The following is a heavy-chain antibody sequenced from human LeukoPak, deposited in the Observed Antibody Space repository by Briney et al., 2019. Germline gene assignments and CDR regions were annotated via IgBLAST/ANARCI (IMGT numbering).Heavy chain of an antibody. Sequence: GGSLRLSCAASGFSSSAYWMSWVRQAAGKGLELVANIEQDGSDKYYVDSVMGRFTISRDNAKNSLYLQMSSLRAEDTAVYYCARSHYYGSGSYGFWFDSWGQGTLVTVSS. V-gene: IGHV3-7*01. CDR3: ARSHYYGSGSYGFWFDS. J-gene: IGHJ5*01. D-gene: IGHD3-10*01. CDR2: IEQDGSDK. CDR1: GFSSSAYW.